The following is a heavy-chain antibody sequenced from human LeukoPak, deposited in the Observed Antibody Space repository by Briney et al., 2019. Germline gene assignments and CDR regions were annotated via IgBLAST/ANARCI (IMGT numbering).Heavy chain of an antibody. CDR2: ISGSGGST. CDR1: GFTFSSYG. D-gene: IGHD6-6*01. J-gene: IGHJ4*02. V-gene: IGHV3-23*01. Sequence: PGGSLRLSCAASGFTFSSYGMSWVRQAPGKGLEWVSAISGSGGSTYYADSVKGRFTISRDNSKNTLYLQMNSLRAEDTAVYYCARAHRLKYSNYYFDYWGQGTLVTVSS. CDR3: ARAHRLKYSNYYFDY.